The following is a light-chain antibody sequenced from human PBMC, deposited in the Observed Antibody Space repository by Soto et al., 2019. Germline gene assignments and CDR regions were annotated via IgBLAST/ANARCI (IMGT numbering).Light chain of an antibody. CDR3: QQHGSAPVT. Sequence: EIVLTQSPGTLSLSPEERTTLSCRASQSVTSSFLAWYQQKPGQAPRLLIYGASSRPTGIPDRFSGSGSGTDFTLTISRLEPEDSAVYYSQQHGSAPVTVGQGTKVEIK. V-gene: IGKV3-20*01. CDR1: QSVTSSF. CDR2: GAS. J-gene: IGKJ1*01.